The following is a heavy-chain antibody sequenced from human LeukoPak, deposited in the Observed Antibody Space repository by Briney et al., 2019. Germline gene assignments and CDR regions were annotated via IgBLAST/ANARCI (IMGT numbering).Heavy chain of an antibody. CDR1: GYTFTSYY. J-gene: IGHJ4*02. Sequence: ASVKASCKASGYTFTSYYMHWVRQAPGQGLEWMGIINPSGGSTSYAQKFQGRVTMTRDTSTSTVYMELSSLRSEDTAVYYCARAIAVAGTKTYYFDYWGQGTLVTVSS. D-gene: IGHD6-19*01. V-gene: IGHV1-46*01. CDR2: INPSGGST. CDR3: ARAIAVAGTKTYYFDY.